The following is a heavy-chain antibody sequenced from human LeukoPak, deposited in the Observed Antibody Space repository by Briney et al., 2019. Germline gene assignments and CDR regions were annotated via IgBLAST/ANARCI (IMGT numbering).Heavy chain of an antibody. CDR2: IYYSGST. CDR3: ARFIVATASDDY. D-gene: IGHD5-12*01. V-gene: IGHV4-30-4*01. J-gene: IGHJ4*02. Sequence: SETLSLTCTVSGGSISSGDYYWSWIRQPPGKGLEWIGYIYYSGSTYYNPSLKSRVTISVDTSKNQFSLKLSSVTAADTAVYYCARFIVATASDDYWGQGTLVTVSS. CDR1: GGSISSGDYY.